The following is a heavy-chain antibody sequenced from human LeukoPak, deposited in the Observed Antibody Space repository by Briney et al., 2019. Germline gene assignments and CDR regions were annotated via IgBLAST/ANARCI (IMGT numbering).Heavy chain of an antibody. CDR1: GFTFSSYS. V-gene: IGHV3-21*01. D-gene: IGHD3-22*01. CDR3: AREHSSGYYYTDY. Sequence: PGGSLRLSCAASGFTFSSYSMNWVRQAPGKGLEWVSSISSSSSYIYYADSVKGRFTISRDNAKNSLYLQMKSLRAEDTAVYYCAREHSSGYYYTDYWGQGTLVTVSS. J-gene: IGHJ4*02. CDR2: ISSSSSYI.